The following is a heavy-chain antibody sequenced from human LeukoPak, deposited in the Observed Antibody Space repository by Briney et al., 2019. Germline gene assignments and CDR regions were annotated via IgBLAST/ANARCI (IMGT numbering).Heavy chain of an antibody. CDR1: GGSISSYY. D-gene: IGHD6-13*01. CDR2: ISYSGTT. CDR3: ARGVNWIDP. J-gene: IGHJ5*02. V-gene: IGHV4-59*01. Sequence: SETLSLTCTVSGGSISSYYWSWIRQPPGKGLEWIGYISYSGTTNYNPSLKSRVTISIDTSKNQFSLKLSSVTAADTAVYYCARGVNWIDPWGQGTLVTVSS.